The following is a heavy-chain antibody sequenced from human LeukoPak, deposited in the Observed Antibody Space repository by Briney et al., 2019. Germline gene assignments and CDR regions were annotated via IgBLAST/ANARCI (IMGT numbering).Heavy chain of an antibody. CDR2: INPNSGVT. V-gene: IGHV1-2*02. J-gene: IGHJ4*02. Sequence: GASVKVSCKASGYTFTGYYIHWVRQAPGQGLEWMGWINPNSGVTHYPQKFQGRVTMTRDTSIRTAYMEVSSLRSDDTAVYFCARDRGDGYNAYFFDYWGQGTLVTVSS. CDR3: ARDRGDGYNAYFFDY. CDR1: GYTFTGYY. D-gene: IGHD5-24*01.